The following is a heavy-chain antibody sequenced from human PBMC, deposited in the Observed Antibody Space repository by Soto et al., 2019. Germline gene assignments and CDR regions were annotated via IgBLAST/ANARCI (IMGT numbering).Heavy chain of an antibody. CDR1: GFTFSSYA. D-gene: IGHD3-10*01. Sequence: GGSLRLSCAASGFTFSSYAMNWVRQAPGKGLEWVSGISGSGGSTYYADSVKGRFTISRDNSKNTLYLQMNSLRAEDTAVYYCAKDYYYGSGSYYKFDDWGQGTLVTVSS. J-gene: IGHJ4*02. CDR2: ISGSGGST. CDR3: AKDYYYGSGSYYKFDD. V-gene: IGHV3-23*01.